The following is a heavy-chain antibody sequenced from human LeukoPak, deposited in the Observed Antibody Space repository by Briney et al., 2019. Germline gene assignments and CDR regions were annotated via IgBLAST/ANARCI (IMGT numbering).Heavy chain of an antibody. CDR1: GYTFTGYY. Sequence: GASVKVSCKASGYTFTGYYMHWVRQAPGQGLEWMGWINPNSGGTNYAQKFQGRVTMTRDTSISAACMELSRLRSDDTAVYYCAREYSSGWYYYYMDVWGKGTTVTVSS. V-gene: IGHV1-2*02. CDR3: AREYSSGWYYYYMDV. CDR2: INPNSGGT. J-gene: IGHJ6*03. D-gene: IGHD6-19*01.